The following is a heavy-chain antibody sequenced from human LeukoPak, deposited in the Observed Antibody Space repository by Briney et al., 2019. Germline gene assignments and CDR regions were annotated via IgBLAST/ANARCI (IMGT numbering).Heavy chain of an antibody. J-gene: IGHJ4*02. V-gene: IGHV3-23*01. CDR2: ISGSGDTT. D-gene: IGHD5-18*01. Sequence: PGGSLRLSCAASGFTFSNYAMSWVRQAPGKGLEWVSSISGSGDTTYYADSVKGRFTISRDNSKNTLYLQMNSLRAEDTAVYYRAKAKTQAMVLPGNYWGQGTLVTVSS. CDR3: AKAKTQAMVLPGNY. CDR1: GFTFSNYA.